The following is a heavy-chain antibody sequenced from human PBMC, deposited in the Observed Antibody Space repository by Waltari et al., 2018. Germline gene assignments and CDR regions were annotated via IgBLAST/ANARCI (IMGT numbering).Heavy chain of an antibody. J-gene: IGHJ4*02. V-gene: IGHV3-9*01. D-gene: IGHD6-19*01. Sequence: EVQLVESGGGLVQPGRSLRLSCAASGFTFDDYALHWVRPAPGKGLEWVSGISWNSGSIGYADSVKGRFTISRDNAKNSLYLQMNSLRAEDTALYYCAKGAVAGIGYYFDYWGQGTLVTVSS. CDR2: ISWNSGSI. CDR3: AKGAVAGIGYYFDY. CDR1: GFTFDDYA.